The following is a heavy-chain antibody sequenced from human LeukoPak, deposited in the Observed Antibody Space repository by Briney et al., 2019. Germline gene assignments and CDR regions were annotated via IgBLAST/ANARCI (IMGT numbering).Heavy chain of an antibody. CDR1: GGSISSGGYY. V-gene: IGHV4-31*03. J-gene: IGHJ5*02. D-gene: IGHD4-17*01. CDR3: ARDYHGAGSSNWFDP. CDR2: VYYSGST. Sequence: SQTLSLTCTVSGGSISSGGYYWSWIRQHPGKGLEGIGYVYYSGSTYYNPSLKSRVTISVDTSKNQFSLKLSSVTAADTAVYYCARDYHGAGSSNWFDPWGQGTLVTVSS.